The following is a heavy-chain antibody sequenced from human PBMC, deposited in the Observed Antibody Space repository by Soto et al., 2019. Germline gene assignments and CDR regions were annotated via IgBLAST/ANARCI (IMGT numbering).Heavy chain of an antibody. D-gene: IGHD2-15*01. J-gene: IGHJ6*02. V-gene: IGHV4-30-4*01. CDR2: IYYTGST. CDR1: GGSISSGDYY. CDR3: TSSYCSGGACNSPRSFYAMDV. Sequence: PSETLSLTCTVSGGSISSGDYYWSWIRQPPGKGLEWIGYIYYTGSTYYHPSLKSRVAMSVGTSKNQFSLKLSSVTAADTAVYYCTSSYCSGGACNSPRSFYAMDVWGQGTTVTVPS.